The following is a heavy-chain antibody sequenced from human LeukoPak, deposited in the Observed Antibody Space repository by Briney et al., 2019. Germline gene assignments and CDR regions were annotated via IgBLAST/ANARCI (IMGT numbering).Heavy chain of an antibody. Sequence: PGGSLRLSCAASGFTFSDYYMSWIRQAPGKGLEWVSYISSSGSTIYYADSVKGRFTISRDNAKNSLYLQMNSLRAEDTAVYYCARGPPLRYFDWSKNDAFDIWGQGTMVTVSS. V-gene: IGHV3-11*01. CDR2: ISSSGSTI. CDR1: GFTFSDYY. J-gene: IGHJ3*02. CDR3: ARGPPLRYFDWSKNDAFDI. D-gene: IGHD3-9*01.